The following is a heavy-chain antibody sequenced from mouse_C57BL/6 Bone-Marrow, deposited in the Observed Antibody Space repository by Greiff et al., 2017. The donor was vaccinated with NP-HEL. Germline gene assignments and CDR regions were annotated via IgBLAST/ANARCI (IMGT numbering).Heavy chain of an antibody. CDR2: IDPSDSYT. D-gene: IGHD3-3*01. J-gene: IGHJ1*03. Sequence: QVQLQQPGAELVMPGASVKLSCKASGYTFTSYWMHWVKQRPGQGLEWIGEIDPSDSYTNYNQKFKGKSTLTVDKSSSTAYMQLSSLTSEDSAVYYCVKGRGWYFDVWGTGTTVTVSS. V-gene: IGHV1-69*01. CDR3: VKGRGWYFDV. CDR1: GYTFTSYW.